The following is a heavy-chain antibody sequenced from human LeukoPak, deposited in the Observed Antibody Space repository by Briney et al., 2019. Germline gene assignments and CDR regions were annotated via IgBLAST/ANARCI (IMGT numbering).Heavy chain of an antibody. CDR3: ARHESYYYGSGSYRYYFDY. Sequence: SETLSLTCAVYGGSFSGYYWSWIRQPPGKGLEWIGEINHSGSTYYNPSLKSRVTISVDTSKNQFSLKLSSVTTADTAVYYCARHESYYYGSGSYRYYFDYWGQGTLVTVSS. CDR1: GGSFSGYY. V-gene: IGHV4-34*01. CDR2: INHSGST. J-gene: IGHJ4*02. D-gene: IGHD3-10*01.